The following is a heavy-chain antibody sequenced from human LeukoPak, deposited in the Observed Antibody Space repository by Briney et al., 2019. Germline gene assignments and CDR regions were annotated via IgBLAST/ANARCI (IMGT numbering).Heavy chain of an antibody. CDR2: IYQTGST. D-gene: IGHD6-19*01. Sequence: GSLRLSCAASGFTFSSYGMHWVRQPPGKGLEWIGEIYQTGSTNYSPSLKSRVTISVDKSKNQFSLKMNSVTAADTAVYYCARTAKWLGTHDNYYNGMDVWGQGTTVTVSS. CDR3: ARTAKWLGTHDNYYNGMDV. J-gene: IGHJ6*02. CDR1: GFTFSSYG. V-gene: IGHV4-4*02.